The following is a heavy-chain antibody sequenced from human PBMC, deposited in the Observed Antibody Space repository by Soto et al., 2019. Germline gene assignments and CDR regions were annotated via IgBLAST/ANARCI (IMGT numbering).Heavy chain of an antibody. CDR2: IYSGGYT. Sequence: EVQLVESGGGLIQPGGSLRLSCAVSGFTVSNNYMSWVRQAPGKGLEGVSVIYSGGYTAYGDSVKGRFTISRDNSKNTPFLQMESPGARHPAVFFCGTRPGGGGYWGQGTLVTVSS. J-gene: IGHJ4*02. D-gene: IGHD3-10*01. CDR1: GFTVSNNY. CDR3: GTRPGGGGY. V-gene: IGHV3-53*01.